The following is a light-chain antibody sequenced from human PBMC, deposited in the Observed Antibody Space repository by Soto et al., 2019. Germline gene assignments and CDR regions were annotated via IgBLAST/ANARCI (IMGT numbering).Light chain of an antibody. CDR3: QQRSDWPIT. J-gene: IGKJ5*01. CDR1: QSSSSW. V-gene: IGKV1-5*01. Sequence: DIQMTQSPSTLSASVGDRVTITCRASQSSSSWLAWYQQKPGKAPKLLIYDASKLKSGVPSRFSGSGSGTEFTLTISSLEPEDFAVYYCQQRSDWPITFGQGTRLEIK. CDR2: DAS.